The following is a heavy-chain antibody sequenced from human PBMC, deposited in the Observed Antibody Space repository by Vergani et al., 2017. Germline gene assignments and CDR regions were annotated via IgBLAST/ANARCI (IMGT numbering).Heavy chain of an antibody. CDR1: GLTFSNYA. CDR2: IWSDGSKK. J-gene: IGHJ4*02. D-gene: IGHD2-2*02. Sequence: QVQLVESGGGVVQPGRSLSLSCAASGLTFSNYAMHWVRQAPGKGLEWVAVIWSDGSKKYYGDSVRGRFTISRDNSKNTLYLQMNSLRAEDTAVYYCAKETQDDTVEAPAAIQGTFDNWGQGTLVTVSS. CDR3: AKETQDDTVEAPAAIQGTFDN. V-gene: IGHV3-33*06.